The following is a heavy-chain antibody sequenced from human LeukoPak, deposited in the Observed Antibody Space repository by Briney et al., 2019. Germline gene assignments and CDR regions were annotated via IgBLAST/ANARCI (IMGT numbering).Heavy chain of an antibody. Sequence: PSETLSLTCGVSGYFVSSGYYWGWIRQPPGQGLEWIGNIYNTGSTYYNPSLKSRVTISVDTSKNQFSLKLTSVTSADTAVYFCSSRTIVTNALSFDNWGRGALVAVSS. CDR2: IYNTGST. CDR3: SSRTIVTNALSFDN. V-gene: IGHV4-38-2*01. J-gene: IGHJ4*02. D-gene: IGHD5-12*01. CDR1: GYFVSSGYY.